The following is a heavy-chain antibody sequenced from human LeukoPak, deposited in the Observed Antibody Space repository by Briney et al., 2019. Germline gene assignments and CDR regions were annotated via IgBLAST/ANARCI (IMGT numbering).Heavy chain of an antibody. CDR2: ISYSGDT. J-gene: IGHJ3*02. D-gene: IGHD2-15*01. CDR3: ARHCCSGPAKRVFDI. V-gene: IGHV4-39*01. Sequence: PSETLSLTCTVSGGSIISSDYHWGWVRQPPGKGLEWIGTISYSGDTDYNPSLRSRVTISVDTSNNQFSLRLGSVTAADTAVYHCARHCCSGPAKRVFDIWGQGTMVTVSS. CDR1: GGSIISSDYH.